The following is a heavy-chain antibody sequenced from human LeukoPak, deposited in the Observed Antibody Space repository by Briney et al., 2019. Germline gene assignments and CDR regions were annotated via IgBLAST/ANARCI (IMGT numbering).Heavy chain of an antibody. CDR2: IIPILGIA. J-gene: IGHJ5*02. CDR3: ASQSGTYCSGTSCYRFDP. Sequence: SVKVSCKASGGTFSSYAISWVRQAPGQGLEWMGRIIPILGIANYAQKFQGRVTITADKSTSTAYMELSSLRSEDTAVYYCASQSGTYCSGTSCYRFDPWGQGTLVTVSS. V-gene: IGHV1-69*04. CDR1: GGTFSSYA. D-gene: IGHD2-2*01.